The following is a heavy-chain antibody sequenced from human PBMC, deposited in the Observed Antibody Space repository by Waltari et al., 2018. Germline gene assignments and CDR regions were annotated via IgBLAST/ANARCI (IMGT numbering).Heavy chain of an antibody. CDR2: IYSGGSA. J-gene: IGHJ3*02. V-gene: IGHV3-53*01. CDR1: GFTVSSNY. Sequence: EVQLVESGGGLIQPGGSLRLSCAASGFTVSSNYMSWVRQAPGKGVEWVSVIYSGGSACYGDSVKGRFTISRDKYKNTLYLQMKSLRAEDTAVYYCARDRLWLVLGVDAFDIWGQGTMVTVSS. CDR3: ARDRLWLVLGVDAFDI. D-gene: IGHD6-19*01.